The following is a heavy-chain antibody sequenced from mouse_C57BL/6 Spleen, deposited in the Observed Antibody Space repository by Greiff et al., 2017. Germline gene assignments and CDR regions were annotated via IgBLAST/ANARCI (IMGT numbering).Heavy chain of an antibody. Sequence: VHVKQSGPELVKPGASVKMSCKASGYTFTDYNMHWVKQSHGKSLEWIGYINPNNGGTSYNQKFKGKATLTVNKSSSTAYMGLRSLTSEDSAVYYCARGGTTVVFDYWGKGTTLTVSS. CDR1: GYTFTDYN. CDR2: INPNNGGT. J-gene: IGHJ2*01. CDR3: ARGGTTVVFDY. V-gene: IGHV1-22*01. D-gene: IGHD1-1*01.